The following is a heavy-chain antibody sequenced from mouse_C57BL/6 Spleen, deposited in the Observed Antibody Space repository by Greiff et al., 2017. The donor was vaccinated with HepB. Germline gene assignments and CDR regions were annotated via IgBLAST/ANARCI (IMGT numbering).Heavy chain of an antibody. V-gene: IGHV5-4*01. CDR1: GFTFSSYA. CDR2: ISDGGSYT. CDR3: AGELGRFSWFAY. D-gene: IGHD4-1*01. J-gene: IGHJ3*01. Sequence: EVHLVESGGGLVKPGGSLKLSCAASGFTFSSYAMSWVRQTPEKRLEWVATISDGGSYTYYPDNVKGRFTISRDNAKNNLYLQMSHLKSEDTAMYYCAGELGRFSWFAYWGQGTLVTVSA.